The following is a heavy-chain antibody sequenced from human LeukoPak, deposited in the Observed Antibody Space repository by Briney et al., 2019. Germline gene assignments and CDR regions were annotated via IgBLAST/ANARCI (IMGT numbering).Heavy chain of an antibody. CDR3: ASHYGDYSFFDY. D-gene: IGHD4-17*01. CDR1: GFTFSSYW. V-gene: IGHV3-7*02. Sequence: GGSLRLSCAASGFTFSSYWMSWVRQAPGKGLEWVANIKQDGSEKYYVDSVKGRFTISRDNVKNSLYLQMNSLRAEDTAVYYCASHYGDYSFFDYWGQGTLVTVSS. J-gene: IGHJ4*02. CDR2: IKQDGSEK.